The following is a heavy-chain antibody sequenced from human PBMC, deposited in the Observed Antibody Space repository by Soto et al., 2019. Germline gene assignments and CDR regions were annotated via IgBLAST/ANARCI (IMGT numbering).Heavy chain of an antibody. D-gene: IGHD5-12*01. CDR1: GGSISSGDYY. V-gene: IGHV4-30-4*01. Sequence: SETLSLTCTVSGGSISSGDYYWSWIRQPPGKGLEWIGYIYYSGSTYYNPSLKSRVTISVDTSKNQFSLKLSSVTAADTAVYYCARVGYSGYDYAFDIWGQGTMVTVSS. CDR2: IYYSGST. J-gene: IGHJ3*02. CDR3: ARVGYSGYDYAFDI.